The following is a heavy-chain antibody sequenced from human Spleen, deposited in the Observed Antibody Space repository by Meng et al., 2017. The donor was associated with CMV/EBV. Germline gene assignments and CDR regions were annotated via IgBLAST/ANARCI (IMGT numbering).Heavy chain of an antibody. CDR3: ARANPHLLGIWGAMDV. CDR1: GYTFITYG. V-gene: IGHV1-2*02. D-gene: IGHD7-27*01. J-gene: IGHJ6*02. CDR2: INPNSDDT. Sequence: ASVKVSCKASGYTFITYGITWVRQAPGQGLEWMGWINPNSDDTKYARKFQDRVTMTRDTSISTAYMDLSRLKFDDTAIYYCARANPHLLGIWGAMDVWGQGTVVTVSS.